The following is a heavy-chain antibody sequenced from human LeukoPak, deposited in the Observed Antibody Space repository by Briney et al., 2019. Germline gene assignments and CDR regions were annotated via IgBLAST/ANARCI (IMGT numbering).Heavy chain of an antibody. Sequence: GASVKVSCKASGYTFTGYSMHWVRQAPGQGLERMGRINPNSGGTDYAQKFQGRVTMIRDTSISTVYMELNRLRSDDTAVYYCARDLPRFGGWLSAWGQGTLVTVSS. CDR3: ARDLPRFGGWLSA. CDR1: GYTFTGYS. CDR2: INPNSGGT. J-gene: IGHJ5*02. V-gene: IGHV1-2*06. D-gene: IGHD3-16*01.